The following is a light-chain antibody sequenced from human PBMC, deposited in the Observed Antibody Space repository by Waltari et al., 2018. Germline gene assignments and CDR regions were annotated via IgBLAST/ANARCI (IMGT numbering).Light chain of an antibody. J-gene: IGKJ3*01. CDR2: DAS. CDR3: QQYNNFPFT. V-gene: IGKV1-5*01. CDR1: QSFGGS. Sequence: IQMTQSPSTLSASVGDRVTITCRPSQSFGGSLAWFQQKPGKAPKLLIYDASTLEPGVPSRFSGSGSGTEFTITVSSLQPDDFATYYCQQYNNFPFTFGPGTTV.